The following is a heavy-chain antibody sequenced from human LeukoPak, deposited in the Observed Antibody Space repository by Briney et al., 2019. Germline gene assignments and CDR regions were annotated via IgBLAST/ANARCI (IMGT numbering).Heavy chain of an antibody. V-gene: IGHV7-4-1*02. CDR3: ARQGPGYCSSTSCYGVDY. Sequence: ASVKVSCKASGGTFSSYAISWVRRAPGQGLEWMGWINTNTGNPTYAQGFTGRFVFSLDTSVSTAYLQISSLKAEDTAVYYCARQGPGYCSSTSCYGVDYWGQGTLVTVSS. D-gene: IGHD2-2*01. J-gene: IGHJ4*02. CDR1: GGTFSSYA. CDR2: INTNTGNP.